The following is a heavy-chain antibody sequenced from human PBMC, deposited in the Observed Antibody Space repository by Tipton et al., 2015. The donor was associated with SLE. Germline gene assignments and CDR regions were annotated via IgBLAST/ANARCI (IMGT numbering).Heavy chain of an antibody. Sequence: TLSLTCTVSGGSISSGHYYWSWIRQPAGKGLEWIGRIYTGGSTNYNPSLKRRVTISVDTSKNQFSLKLSSVTAADTAMFFCARGSGSSSWYRGHYYFDYWGQGTLVTVSS. D-gene: IGHD6-13*01. CDR1: GGSISSGHYY. CDR3: ARGSGSSSWYRGHYYFDY. V-gene: IGHV4-61*02. J-gene: IGHJ4*02. CDR2: IYTGGST.